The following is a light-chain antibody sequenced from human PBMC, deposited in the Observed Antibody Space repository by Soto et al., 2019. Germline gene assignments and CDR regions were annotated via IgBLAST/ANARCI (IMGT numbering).Light chain of an antibody. Sequence: QTVVTQEPSFSVSPGGTVTLTCGLSSGSVSTNYYPSWYQQTPGQAPRTLIYSTNTRSSGVPDRFSGSILGNKAALTITGAQADDESDYYCVLSMGNGIWVFGGGTKVTVL. J-gene: IGLJ3*02. CDR2: STN. CDR1: SGSVSTNYY. CDR3: VLSMGNGIWV. V-gene: IGLV8-61*01.